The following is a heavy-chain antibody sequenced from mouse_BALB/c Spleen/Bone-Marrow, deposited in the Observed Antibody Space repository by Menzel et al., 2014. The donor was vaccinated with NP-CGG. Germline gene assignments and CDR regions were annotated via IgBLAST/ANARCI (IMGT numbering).Heavy chain of an antibody. CDR1: GFTLTDYY. J-gene: IGHJ1*01. CDR2: IRNKAKGSTT. V-gene: IGHV7-3*02. D-gene: IGHD2-13*01. Sequence: EVKLMESGGGSEQPGGSLRLSCATSGFTLTDYYMSWVRQPPGKALEWLGFIRNKAKGSTTDYSASVKGRFTITRDNSQSILYLQMNTRRPEDSATYYCARNVEGDYSYWYLDIWGAGTTVTVSS. CDR3: ARNVEGDYSYWYLDI.